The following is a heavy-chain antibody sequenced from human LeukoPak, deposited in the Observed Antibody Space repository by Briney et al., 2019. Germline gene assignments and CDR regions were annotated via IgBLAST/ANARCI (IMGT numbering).Heavy chain of an antibody. CDR3: ASASDFWSAYYFDY. CDR2: ISSSSYI. J-gene: IGHJ4*02. Sequence: PGGSLRLSCAGSGFTFSSYTMNWVRQAPGKGLERVSSISSSSYIYYGDSVKGRFTISRDNAKNSLYLQMNSLRAEDTAVYYCASASDFWSAYYFDYWGQGTLVTVSS. CDR1: GFTFSSYT. D-gene: IGHD3-3*01. V-gene: IGHV3-21*01.